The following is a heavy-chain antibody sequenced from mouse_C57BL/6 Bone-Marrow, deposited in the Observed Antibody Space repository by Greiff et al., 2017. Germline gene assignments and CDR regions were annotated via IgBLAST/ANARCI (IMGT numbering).Heavy chain of an antibody. CDR1: GYTFTSYW. D-gene: IGHD2-5*01. J-gene: IGHJ2*01. V-gene: IGHV1-55*01. CDR3: ARSGYSKPGFDY. CDR2: IYPGSGST. Sequence: QVQLQQPGAELVKPGASVKMSCKASGYTFTSYWITWVKQRPGQGLEWIGDIYPGSGSTNYNEKFKSKATLTVDTSSSTAYMQLSSLTSEDSAVYYCARSGYSKPGFDYWGQGTTLTVSS.